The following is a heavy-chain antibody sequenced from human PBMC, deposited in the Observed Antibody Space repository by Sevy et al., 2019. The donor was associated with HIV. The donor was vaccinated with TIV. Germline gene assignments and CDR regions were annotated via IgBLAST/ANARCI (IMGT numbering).Heavy chain of an antibody. Sequence: GGSLRLSCAASGFSXSXYSMNWVRQAPGRGLEWVSYMSNTGSTIHYADSVKGRFTISRDNAKNSLYLQMNSLRAEDTAVYYCASQRGGYERLYYXXYWGQGTLVTVSS. D-gene: IGHD5-12*01. J-gene: IGHJ4*02. CDR2: MSNTGSTI. CDR3: ASQRGGYERLYYXXY. CDR1: GFSXSXYS. V-gene: IGHV3-48*01.